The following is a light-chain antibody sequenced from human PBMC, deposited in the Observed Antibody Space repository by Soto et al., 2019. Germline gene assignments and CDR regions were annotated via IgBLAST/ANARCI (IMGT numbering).Light chain of an antibody. V-gene: IGKV3-20*01. Sequence: EIVLTQSPGTLSLSPGERATLSCRASQSVSSSYLAWYQQKPGQAPRLLIYDASRRATGIPDRFSGSGSGTDFTLTISRLEPEDFAVYYCLQYGYSPAFGGGTKVEIK. CDR3: LQYGYSPA. J-gene: IGKJ4*01. CDR1: QSVSSSY. CDR2: DAS.